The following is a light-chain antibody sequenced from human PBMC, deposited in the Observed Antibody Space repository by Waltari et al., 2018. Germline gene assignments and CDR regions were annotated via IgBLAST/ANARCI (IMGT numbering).Light chain of an antibody. CDR3: QQYNKWPPLT. CDR1: QNIHAN. CDR2: GAS. J-gene: IGKJ4*01. V-gene: IGKV3-15*01. Sequence: EVLMTQSPATLSVSPGERVTLSCRASQNIHANLAWYQPKPGQAPRLLIYGASTRATDIPARFRGSGSGTEFTLTINSLQSEDLGIYYCQQYNKWPPLTFGGGTKVEIK.